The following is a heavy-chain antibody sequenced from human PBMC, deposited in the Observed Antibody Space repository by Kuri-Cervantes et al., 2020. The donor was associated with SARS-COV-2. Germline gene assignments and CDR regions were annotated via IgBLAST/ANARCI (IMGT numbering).Heavy chain of an antibody. Sequence: GESLKISCAASGFTFSSYAMSWVRQAPGKGLEWVSAISGSGGSTYYADSVKGRFTISRDNSKNTLYLQMNSLRAEDTAVYYCARERGIYDSSGYYYTWGQGTLVTVSS. CDR1: GFTFSSYA. D-gene: IGHD3-22*01. CDR2: ISGSGGST. V-gene: IGHV3-23*01. CDR3: ARERGIYDSSGYYYT. J-gene: IGHJ4*02.